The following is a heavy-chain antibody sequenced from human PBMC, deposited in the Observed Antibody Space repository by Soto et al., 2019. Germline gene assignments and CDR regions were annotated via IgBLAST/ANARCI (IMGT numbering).Heavy chain of an antibody. CDR1: GFTCSDFY. V-gene: IGHV3-11*06. Sequence: RRLSCVASGFTCSDFYMSWIRQAPGKGLEWVSYISLSRGYTKYADSVKGRFTISRDNAKNSLYLQMSSLRAEDTAVYYCARSVDLDYWGQGTLVTV. J-gene: IGHJ4*02. CDR3: ARSVDLDY. CDR2: ISLSRGYT. D-gene: IGHD2-15*01.